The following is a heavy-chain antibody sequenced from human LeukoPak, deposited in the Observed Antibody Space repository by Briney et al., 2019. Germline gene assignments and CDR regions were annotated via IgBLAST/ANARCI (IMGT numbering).Heavy chain of an antibody. V-gene: IGHV4-59*01. CDR3: ARGLVLATDDAFDI. CDR2: IWDTEIT. Sequence: SEALSLTCTVSGGSIRSYFWSWLRQPPGKGLEWIGYIWDTEITDYNPSLKSRVTISLDTSKNHFSLKLRSVTAADTALYFCARGLVLATDDAFDIWGQGTLVTVSS. J-gene: IGHJ3*02. CDR1: GGSIRSYF. D-gene: IGHD5-12*01.